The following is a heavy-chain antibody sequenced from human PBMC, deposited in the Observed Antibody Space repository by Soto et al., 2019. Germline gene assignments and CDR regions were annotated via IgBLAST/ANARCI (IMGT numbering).Heavy chain of an antibody. V-gene: IGHV1-3*01. CDR2: INAGNGNT. CDR1: GYTFTSYA. CDR3: ARHVQWLVTFDY. D-gene: IGHD6-19*01. J-gene: IGHJ4*02. Sequence: GASVKVSCKASGYTFTSYAMHWVRQAPGQRLEWMGWINAGNGNTKYSQKFQGRVTITRDTSASTAYMELSSLRSEDTAVYYCARHVQWLVTFDYWGQGTLVTVSS.